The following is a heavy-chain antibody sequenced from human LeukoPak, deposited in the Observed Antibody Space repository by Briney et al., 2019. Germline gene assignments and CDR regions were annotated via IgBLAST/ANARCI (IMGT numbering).Heavy chain of an antibody. CDR1: GFTFSIYG. J-gene: IGHJ4*02. V-gene: IGHV3-23*01. CDR2: ISGSGGST. CDR3: AKEGSYGDYFDY. D-gene: IGHD4-17*01. Sequence: PGGSLRLSCAASGFTFSIYGMSWVRQAPGKGLEWVSAISGSGGSTYYADSVKGRFTISRDNSKNTLYLQMNSLRAEDTAVYYCAKEGSYGDYFDYWGQGTLVTVSS.